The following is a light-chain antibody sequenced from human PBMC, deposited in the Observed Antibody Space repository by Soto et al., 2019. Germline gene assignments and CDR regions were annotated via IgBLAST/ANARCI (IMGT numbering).Light chain of an antibody. CDR1: QSLVHNDGIAY. CDR2: NTF. CDR3: MQGTHWPPVT. Sequence: DVVMTQSPLSVPVTLGQPASICCRSSQSLVHNDGIAYLSWFQQRPGQSPRRLIYNTFNRDSGVPDRFSGSGSGTEFTLKISRVEAEDVGIYYCMQGTHWPPVTFGQGTKLEIK. J-gene: IGKJ2*01. V-gene: IGKV2-30*02.